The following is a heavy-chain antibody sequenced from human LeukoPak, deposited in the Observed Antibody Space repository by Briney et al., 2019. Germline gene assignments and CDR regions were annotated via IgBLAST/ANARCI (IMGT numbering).Heavy chain of an antibody. CDR1: GFTFSSYG. CDR2: IWYDGSNK. D-gene: IGHD2-15*01. J-gene: IGHJ4*02. CDR3: ARDSCSGGSCYFDY. Sequence: GGSLRLSCAASGFTFSSYGMHWVRQAPGKGLEWVGVIWYDGSNKYYADSVKGRFTISRDNSKNTLYLQMNSLRAEDTAVYYCARDSCSGGSCYFDYWGQGTLVTVSS. V-gene: IGHV3-33*01.